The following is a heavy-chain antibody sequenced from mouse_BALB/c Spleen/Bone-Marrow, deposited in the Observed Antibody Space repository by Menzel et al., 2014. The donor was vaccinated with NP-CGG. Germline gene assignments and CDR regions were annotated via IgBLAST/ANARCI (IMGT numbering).Heavy chain of an antibody. CDR3: TRDDGGFAY. D-gene: IGHD1-1*02. J-gene: IGHJ3*01. CDR1: GYTFTSYW. CDR2: IYPSDSYT. Sequence: QVQLQQSGTDLVRPGASVKLSCKASGYTFTSYWINWVKQRPGQGLEWIGNIYPSDSYTNYNQKFKDKATLTVDKSSSTAYMHLSSPTSEDSAVYYCTRDDGGFAYWGQGTLVTVPA. V-gene: IGHV1-69*02.